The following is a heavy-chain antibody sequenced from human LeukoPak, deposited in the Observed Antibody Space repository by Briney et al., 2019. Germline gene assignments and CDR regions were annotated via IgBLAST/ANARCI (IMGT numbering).Heavy chain of an antibody. CDR2: IYNGDST. V-gene: IGHV3-66*01. Sequence: GGSLRLSCAASGFTVSSNHMSWVRQAPGKGLEWVSVIYNGDSTSYADSVKGRFTISRDNSKNTLYLQMNSLRAEDTAVYYCAKCATVTTLGSAFDMWGQGTMATVSS. CDR1: GFTVSSNH. D-gene: IGHD4-17*01. J-gene: IGHJ3*02. CDR3: AKCATVTTLGSAFDM.